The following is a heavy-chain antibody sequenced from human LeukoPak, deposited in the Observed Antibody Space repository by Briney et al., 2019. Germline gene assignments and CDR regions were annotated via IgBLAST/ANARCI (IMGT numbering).Heavy chain of an antibody. CDR2: ISYDGSNK. V-gene: IGHV3-30-3*01. Sequence: GKSLRLSCAASGFPLSSYAMLWVRQAPGKGLVWVAVISYDGSNKYYADSVKGRFTISRDNSKNTLYLQMNSLRAEDTAVYYCAREPGFVVVVAATPIGYYGMDVWGQGTTVTVSS. J-gene: IGHJ6*02. CDR1: GFPLSSYA. D-gene: IGHD2-15*01. CDR3: AREPGFVVVVAATPIGYYGMDV.